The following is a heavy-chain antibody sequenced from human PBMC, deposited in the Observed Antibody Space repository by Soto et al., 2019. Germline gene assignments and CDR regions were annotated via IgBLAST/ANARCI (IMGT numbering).Heavy chain of an antibody. D-gene: IGHD2-8*01. CDR1: GGSVNSGGYS. Sequence: KSSETLSLTCSVSGGSVNSGGYSWSWTRQPPGKGLEWIGFISPSGSPAYNPSLKSRVTISVDRSNNQISLEISSVTAADTAVYYCTRGVLAWGPGTLVTVSS. V-gene: IGHV4-30-2*01. CDR2: ISPSGSP. CDR3: TRGVLA. J-gene: IGHJ5*02.